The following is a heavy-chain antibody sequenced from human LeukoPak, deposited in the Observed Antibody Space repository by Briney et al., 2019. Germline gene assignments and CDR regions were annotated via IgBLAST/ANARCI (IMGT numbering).Heavy chain of an antibody. D-gene: IGHD2-8*02. CDR2: IYTSGST. CDR1: GGSISSYY. J-gene: IGHJ4*02. Sequence: PSETLSLTCTVSGGSISSYYWRWIRHPAGKRLEWIGRIYTSGSTNYNPSLKSRVTMSVDTSKNQFSLKLSSVTAADTAVYYCARGGYCTGGVCYLDYWGQGTLVTVSS. V-gene: IGHV4-4*07. CDR3: ARGGYCTGGVCYLDY.